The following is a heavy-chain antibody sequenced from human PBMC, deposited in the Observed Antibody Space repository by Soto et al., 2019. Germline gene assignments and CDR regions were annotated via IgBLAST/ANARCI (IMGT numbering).Heavy chain of an antibody. J-gene: IGHJ4*02. CDR1: GFTFSSYA. CDR3: AKDYRRGPIAARSRFDY. Sequence: PGGSLRLSCAASGFTFSSYAMSWVRQAPGKGLEWVSAISGSGGSTYYADSVKGRFTISRDNSKNTLYLQMNSLRAEDTAVYYCAKDYRRGPIAARSRFDYWGQGTLVTVSS. D-gene: IGHD6-13*01. V-gene: IGHV3-23*01. CDR2: ISGSGGST.